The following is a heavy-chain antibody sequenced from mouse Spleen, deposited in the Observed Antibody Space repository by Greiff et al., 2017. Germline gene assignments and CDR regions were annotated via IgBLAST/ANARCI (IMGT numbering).Heavy chain of an antibody. J-gene: IGHJ3*01. CDR3: ARTYGDYGAY. V-gene: IGHV1-69*01. CDR2: IDPSDSYT. D-gene: IGHD2-13*01. Sequence: QVQLQQPGAELVMPGASVKLSCKASGYTFTSYWMHWVKQRPGQGLEWIGEIDPSDSYTNYNPKFKGKATLTVDKSSSTAYMQLSSLTSEDSAVYYCARTYGDYGAYWGQGTLVTVSA. CDR1: GYTFTSYW.